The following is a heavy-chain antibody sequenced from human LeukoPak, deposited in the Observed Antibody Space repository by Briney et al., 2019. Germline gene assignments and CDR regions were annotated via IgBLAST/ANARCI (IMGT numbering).Heavy chain of an antibody. CDR1: GYTFTKYY. CDR3: ERGYCSGGSCYSVENWFDP. V-gene: IGHV1-2*06. D-gene: IGHD2-15*01. Sequence: ASVKASCKASGYTFTKYYMFWVRQAPRQGLEWMGRINPSSGGTDYAQKFQGRVTMTRDTSISTAYMELSRLRSDDTAMYYCERGYCSGGSCYSVENWFDPWGQGALVTVSS. CDR2: INPSSGGT. J-gene: IGHJ5*02.